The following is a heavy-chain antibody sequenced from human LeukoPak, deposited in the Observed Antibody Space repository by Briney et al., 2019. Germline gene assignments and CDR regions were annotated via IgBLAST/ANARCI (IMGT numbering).Heavy chain of an antibody. CDR2: IRFDGNNK. D-gene: IGHD1-26*01. CDR3: AKDQYSGSYYYFDY. V-gene: IGHV3-30*02. Sequence: GGSLRLSCAASGFTFSDYGMHWVRQAPGKGLEWVAFIRFDGNNKYYADSVKGRFTISRDNSKSTLYLQMNSLSAEDTAVYYCAKDQYSGSYYYFDYWGQGTLVTVSS. J-gene: IGHJ4*02. CDR1: GFTFSDYG.